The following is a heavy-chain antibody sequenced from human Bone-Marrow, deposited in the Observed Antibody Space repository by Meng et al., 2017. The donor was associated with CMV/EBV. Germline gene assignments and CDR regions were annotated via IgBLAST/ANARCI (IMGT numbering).Heavy chain of an antibody. D-gene: IGHD3-22*01. J-gene: IGHJ4*02. CDR3: ARGDYDSSGFFDY. CDR2: INWNGGST. V-gene: IGHV3-20*04. CDR1: GFTFSSYW. Sequence: GESLKISCAASGFTFSSYWMSWVRQAPGKGLEWVSGINWNGGSTGYADSVKGRFTISRDNAKNSLYLQMNSLRAEDTALYYCARGDYDSSGFFDYWGQGTLVTVSS.